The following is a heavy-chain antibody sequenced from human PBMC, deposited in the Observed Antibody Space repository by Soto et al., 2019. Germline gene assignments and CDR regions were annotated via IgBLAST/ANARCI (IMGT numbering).Heavy chain of an antibody. J-gene: IGHJ4*02. CDR1: GFTFSDYY. Sequence: PGGSLRLSCAASGFTFSDYYMSWVRQAPGKGLEWVSAISGSGGSTYYADSVKGRFTISRDNSKNTLYLQMNSLRAEDTAVYYSAKRPGIKLWSPFDYWGQGTLVTVSS. CDR3: AKRPGIKLWSPFDY. CDR2: ISGSGGST. D-gene: IGHD5-18*01. V-gene: IGHV3-23*01.